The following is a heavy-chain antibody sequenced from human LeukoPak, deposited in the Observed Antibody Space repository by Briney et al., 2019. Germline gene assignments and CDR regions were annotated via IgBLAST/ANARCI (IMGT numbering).Heavy chain of an antibody. Sequence: GGSLRLSCAASGFTFSSYWMHWVRQAPGKGLVWVSRNNSDGSSTSYADSVKGRFTISRDNAKNTLYLQMNSLRAEDTAVYYCARERTGLSNWYFDLWGRGTLVTVSS. V-gene: IGHV3-74*01. D-gene: IGHD1-14*01. CDR3: ARERTGLSNWYFDL. CDR2: NNSDGSST. CDR1: GFTFSSYW. J-gene: IGHJ2*01.